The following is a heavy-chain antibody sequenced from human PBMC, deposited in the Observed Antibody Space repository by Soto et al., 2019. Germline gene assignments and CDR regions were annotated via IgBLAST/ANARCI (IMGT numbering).Heavy chain of an antibody. CDR3: AGDLGAELRTVTTELDY. Sequence: PSETLSLTCAVYGGSFSGYYWSWIRQPPGKGLEWIGEINHSGSTNYNPSLKSRVTISVDTSKNQFSLKLSSVTAADTAVYYCAGDLGAELRTVTTELDYWGQGTLVTVSS. CDR1: GGSFSGYY. CDR2: INHSGST. J-gene: IGHJ4*02. V-gene: IGHV4-34*01. D-gene: IGHD4-17*01.